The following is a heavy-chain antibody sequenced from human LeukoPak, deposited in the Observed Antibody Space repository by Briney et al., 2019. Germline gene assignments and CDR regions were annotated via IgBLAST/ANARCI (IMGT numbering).Heavy chain of an antibody. CDR2: ISYIGST. V-gene: IGHV4-59*11. CDR1: GDSMNSHY. D-gene: IGHD4-17*01. CDR3: ARDPTTVTKGLDI. J-gene: IGHJ3*02. Sequence: SETLSLTCTVSGDSMNSHYWSCIRQPPGKGLEWIGYISYIGSTNYNPSLMSRVTISVDTSKNQFSLKLSSVTAADTAVYYCARDPTTVTKGLDIWGKGTMVTVSS.